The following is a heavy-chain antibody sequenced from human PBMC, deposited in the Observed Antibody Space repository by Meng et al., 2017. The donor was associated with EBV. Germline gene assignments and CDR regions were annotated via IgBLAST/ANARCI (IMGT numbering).Heavy chain of an antibody. D-gene: IGHD1-26*01. V-gene: IGHV3-23*04. CDR3: NSGSHSPLDS. CDR2: ISATSVDT. Sequence: ELMVVECGGCLDLPVGSLLLSCAAFGFSFSNFAMGWVRQAPGKGLECVSGISATSVDTYYADSVKGRFAISRDNSKNTVTMHMNILRAEDTAIYYCNSGSHSPLDSWGQGTLVTVSS. J-gene: IGHJ4*02. CDR1: GFSFSNFA.